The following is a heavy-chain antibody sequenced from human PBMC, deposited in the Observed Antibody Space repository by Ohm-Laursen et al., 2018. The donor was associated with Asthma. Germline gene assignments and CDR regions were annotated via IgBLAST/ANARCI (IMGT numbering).Heavy chain of an antibody. Sequence: SLRLSCTASGFTFSSYGMHWVRQAPGKGLEWVAVIWYDGSNKYYADSVKGRFTISRDNSKNTLYLQMNSLRAEDTAVYYCARGGYGSGKIYYYYGMDVWGQGTTVTVSS. D-gene: IGHD3-10*01. J-gene: IGHJ6*02. CDR1: GFTFSSYG. CDR2: IWYDGSNK. V-gene: IGHV3-33*01. CDR3: ARGGYGSGKIYYYYGMDV.